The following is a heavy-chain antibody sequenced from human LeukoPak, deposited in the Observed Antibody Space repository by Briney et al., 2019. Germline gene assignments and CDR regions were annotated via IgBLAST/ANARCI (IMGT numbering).Heavy chain of an antibody. Sequence: PGGSLRLSCAASGFTFSNYGMHWVRQVPGKGLEWVAAIWFDGIRKYYADSVKGRLTIPRDNSKNTLYLQMNSLRAEDTAVYYCARDLEGSSPFGAFDMWGQGTMVTVSS. CDR2: IWFDGIRK. J-gene: IGHJ3*02. V-gene: IGHV3-33*01. D-gene: IGHD2-2*01. CDR3: ARDLEGSSPFGAFDM. CDR1: GFTFSNYG.